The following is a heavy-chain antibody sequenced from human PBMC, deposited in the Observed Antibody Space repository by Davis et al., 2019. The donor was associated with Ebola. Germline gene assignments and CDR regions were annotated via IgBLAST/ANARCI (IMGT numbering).Heavy chain of an antibody. CDR2: INHSGST. V-gene: IGHV4-34*01. CDR3: ARARYYYGRGRLDP. D-gene: IGHD3-10*02. J-gene: IGHJ5*02. CDR1: GGSFSGYY. Sequence: GSLRLSCAVYGGSFSGYYWSCIRQPPGNGLAWTGEINHSGSTNYNPSLKSRVTISVDTSKNQFSLKLSSVTAADTAVYYCARARYYYGRGRLDPWGQGTLVTVSS.